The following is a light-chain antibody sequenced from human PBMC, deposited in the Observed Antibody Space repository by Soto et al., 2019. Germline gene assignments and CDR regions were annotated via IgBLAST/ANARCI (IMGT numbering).Light chain of an antibody. CDR1: SSDVGGYNY. J-gene: IGLJ1*01. V-gene: IGLV2-14*03. CDR2: DVS. Sequence: QSALTQPASVSGSPGQSITISCTGTSSDVGGYNYVSWYQHHPGKAPKLIIYDVSNRPSGVSIRFSGSKSGNTASLTISGLQAEDEADYYCCSYAGSYTLYVFGTGTKATVL. CDR3: CSYAGSYTLYV.